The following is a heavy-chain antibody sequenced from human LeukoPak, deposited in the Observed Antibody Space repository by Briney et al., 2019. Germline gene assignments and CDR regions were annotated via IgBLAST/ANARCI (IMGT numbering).Heavy chain of an antibody. D-gene: IGHD6-13*01. CDR2: IKQDGSEK. V-gene: IGHV3-7*01. CDR1: GFTFSSYA. Sequence: GGSLRLSCAASGFTFSSYAMSWVRQAPGKGLEWVANIKQDGSEKYYVDSVKGRFTISRDNAKNSLYLQMNSLRAEDTAVYYCARIRGQQLVNYYYYYMDVWGKGTTVTVSS. CDR3: ARIRGQQLVNYYYYYMDV. J-gene: IGHJ6*03.